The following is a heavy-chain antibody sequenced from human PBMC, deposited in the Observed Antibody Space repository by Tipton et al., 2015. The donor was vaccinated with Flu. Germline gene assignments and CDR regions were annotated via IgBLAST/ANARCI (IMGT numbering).Heavy chain of an antibody. CDR2: IYTSGST. V-gene: IGHV4-61*02. CDR3: ARDGYYYYYYGMDV. D-gene: IGHD2-2*03. Sequence: LRLSCSVSGDSIGGAYYWGWIRQPAGKGLEWIGRIYTSGSTNYNPSLKSRVTISVDTSKNQFSLKLSSVTAADTAVYYCARDGYYYYYYGMDVWGQGTTVTVSS. J-gene: IGHJ6*02. CDR1: GDSIGGAYY.